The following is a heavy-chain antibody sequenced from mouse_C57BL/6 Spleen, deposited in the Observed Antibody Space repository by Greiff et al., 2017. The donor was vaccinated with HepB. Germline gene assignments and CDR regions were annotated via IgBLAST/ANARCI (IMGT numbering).Heavy chain of an antibody. CDR3: ARDYYGSRSYFDY. J-gene: IGHJ2*01. CDR2: INPSSGYT. CDR1: GYTFTSYW. D-gene: IGHD1-1*01. V-gene: IGHV1-7*01. Sequence: VQLQQSGAELAKPGASVKLSCKASGYTFTSYWMHWVKQRPGQGLEWIGYINPSSGYTKYNQKFKDKATLTAEKSSSTAYMQLSSLTYEDSAVYYCARDYYGSRSYFDYWGQGTTLTVSS.